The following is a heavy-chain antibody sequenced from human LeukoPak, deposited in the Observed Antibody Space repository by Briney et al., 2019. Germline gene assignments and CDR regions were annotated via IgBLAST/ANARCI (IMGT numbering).Heavy chain of an antibody. CDR1: GGSISSSSYY. J-gene: IGHJ4*02. CDR3: ARGSGSYYNEESFDFDY. V-gene: IGHV4-39*01. Sequence: PSETLSLTCTVSGGSISSSSYYWGWIRQPPGKGLECIGSIYYSGSTYYNPSLKSRVTISVDTSKNQFSLKLSSVTAADTAVYYCARGSGSYYNEESFDFDYWGQGTLVTVSS. CDR2: IYYSGST. D-gene: IGHD3-10*01.